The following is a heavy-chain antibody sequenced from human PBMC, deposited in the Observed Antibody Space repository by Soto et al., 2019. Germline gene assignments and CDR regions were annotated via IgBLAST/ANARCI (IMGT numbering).Heavy chain of an antibody. D-gene: IGHD5-12*01. CDR1: GYTFISYD. CDR2: MNPNTGDT. J-gene: IGHJ4*02. CDR3: ARGDGYIFDY. V-gene: IGHV1-8*01. Sequence: QVQLVQSGAEVKKPGASVKVSCKASGYTFISYDINWVRQATRQGLEWMGWMNPNTGDTGYAQKFQGRVTMTRNTSINTANLELSSLRSDDTDVYLCARGDGYIFDYWGQGPVVTVSS.